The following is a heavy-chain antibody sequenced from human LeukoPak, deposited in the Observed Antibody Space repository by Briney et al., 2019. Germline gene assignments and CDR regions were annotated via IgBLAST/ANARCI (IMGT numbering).Heavy chain of an antibody. V-gene: IGHV3-7*03. CDR2: INHNGNMN. J-gene: IGHJ6*02. CDR1: GFTFSSYW. Sequence: PGGSLRLSCAASGFTFSSYWMSWARQAPGKGLEWVASINHNGNMNYYVDSVKGRFTISRDNAKNSLYLQMSNLRAEDTAVYYCARPGNDYGDYFSYYYGMDVWGQGTTVTVSS. D-gene: IGHD4-17*01. CDR3: ARPGNDYGDYFSYYYGMDV.